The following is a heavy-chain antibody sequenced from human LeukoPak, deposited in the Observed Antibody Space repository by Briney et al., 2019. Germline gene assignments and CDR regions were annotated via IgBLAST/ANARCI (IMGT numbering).Heavy chain of an antibody. CDR2: INPNSGGT. J-gene: IGHJ6*03. V-gene: IGHV1-2*02. CDR1: GYTFTGYY. Sequence: GASVKVSCKASGYTFTGYYMHWARQAPGQGLEWMGWINPNSGGTNYAQKFQGRVTMTRDTSISTAYMELSRLRSDDTAVYYCARGGRSYGYDVFYYYYYMDVWGKGTTVTVSS. D-gene: IGHD5-18*01. CDR3: ARGGRSYGYDVFYYYYYMDV.